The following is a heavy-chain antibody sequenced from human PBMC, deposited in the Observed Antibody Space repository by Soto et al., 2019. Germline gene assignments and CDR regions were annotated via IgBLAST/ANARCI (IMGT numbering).Heavy chain of an antibody. CDR3: ARVRGYSYGSDFVFDY. CDR1: GFTFSSYA. Sequence: PGGSLRLSCAASGFTFSSYAMHWVRQAPGKGLEWVAVILYDGSKEYYADSVKGRFTISRDNSNNMLHLQMSSLRPEDTAFYYCARVRGYSYGSDFVFDYWGQGTLVTVSS. J-gene: IGHJ4*02. D-gene: IGHD5-18*01. CDR2: ILYDGSKE. V-gene: IGHV3-30-3*01.